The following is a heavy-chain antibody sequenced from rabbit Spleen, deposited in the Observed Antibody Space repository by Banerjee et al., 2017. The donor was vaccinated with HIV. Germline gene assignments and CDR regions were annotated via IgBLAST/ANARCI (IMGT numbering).Heavy chain of an antibody. CDR2: IYTAYDST. J-gene: IGHJ6*01. CDR3: ARDTGTSFSTYGMDL. CDR1: GFDLNNYYY. Sequence: QEQLVESGGGLVKPGASLTLTCKASGFDLNNYYYMCWVRQAPGKGPEWIACIYTAYDSTYYASWAKGRFIISKTSSTTVTLQMTSLTAADTATYFCARDTGTSFSTYGMDLWGPGTLVTVS. V-gene: IGHV1S45*01. D-gene: IGHD8-1*01.